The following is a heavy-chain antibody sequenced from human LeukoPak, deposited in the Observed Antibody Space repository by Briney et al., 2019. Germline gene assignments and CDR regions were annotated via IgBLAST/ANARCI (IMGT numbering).Heavy chain of an antibody. D-gene: IGHD3-22*01. CDR2: IYYSGST. Sequence: PSETLSLTCTVSGGSISSYYWSWIRQPPGKGLEWIGYIYYSGSTNYNPSLKSRVTISVDTSKNQFSLKLSSVTAADTAVYYCEVYYYDSSGYYFFDYWGQGTLVTVSS. CDR1: GGSISSYY. J-gene: IGHJ4*02. V-gene: IGHV4-59*01. CDR3: EVYYYDSSGYYFFDY.